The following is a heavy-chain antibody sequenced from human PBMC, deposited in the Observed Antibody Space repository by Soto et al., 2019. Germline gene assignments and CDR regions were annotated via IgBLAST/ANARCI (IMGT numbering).Heavy chain of an antibody. CDR3: VKDKGTTSWVEC. CDR1: GFTLSRYT. V-gene: IGHV3-43*01. J-gene: IGHJ4*02. D-gene: IGHD2-2*01. CDR2: NSWDGGTS. Sequence: PGGSLRLSCAASGFTLSRYTMHWVRQAPGKGLEWVALNSWDGGTSAYADSVKGRFTVSRDNKKCFLYLQMDSLGPDDTALYYCVKDKGTTSWVECWGQGTLVTVS.